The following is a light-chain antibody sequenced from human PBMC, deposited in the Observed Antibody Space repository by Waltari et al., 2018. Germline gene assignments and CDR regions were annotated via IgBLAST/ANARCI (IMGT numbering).Light chain of an antibody. CDR3: QQSSSSPIT. V-gene: IGKV1-39*01. CDR2: ASS. J-gene: IGKJ3*01. Sequence: DIQMTQSPSSLSASVGDRLIITCRANQKINNYLNWYQQKPGKAPNLLIYASSNLQGGVPSRFSGDGSGTDFTLTISTLQPEDFATYYCQQSSSSPITFGPGTKVDVK. CDR1: QKINNY.